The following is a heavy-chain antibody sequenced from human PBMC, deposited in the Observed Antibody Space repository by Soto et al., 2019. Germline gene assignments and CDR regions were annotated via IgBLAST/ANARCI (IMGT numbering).Heavy chain of an antibody. CDR3: VRDSHGDY. CDR2: IDHDGST. J-gene: IGHJ4*02. V-gene: IGHV3-74*01. Sequence: EVQLVESGGGLVQPGGSLRLSCAASGFTFSNYWMHWGRQAPGKGLAWVARIDHDGSTDYAGSVRGRFTVSRDNAENMLYLQMNSLRDDDTALYYCVRDSHGDYWGQGTLVTVSS. CDR1: GFTFSNYW.